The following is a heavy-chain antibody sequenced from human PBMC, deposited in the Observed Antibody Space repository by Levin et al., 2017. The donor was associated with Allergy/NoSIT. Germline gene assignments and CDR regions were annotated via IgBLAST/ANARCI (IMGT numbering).Heavy chain of an antibody. Sequence: SETLSLTCTVSGGSISSGSYYWSWIRQPAGKGLEWIGRIYTSGSTNYNPSLKSRVTISVDTSKNQFSLKLSSVTAADTAVYYCASTWIDDYGDYGGALLDYWGQGTLVTVSS. V-gene: IGHV4-61*02. CDR1: GGSISSGSYY. D-gene: IGHD4-17*01. J-gene: IGHJ4*02. CDR3: ASTWIDDYGDYGGALLDY. CDR2: IYTSGST.